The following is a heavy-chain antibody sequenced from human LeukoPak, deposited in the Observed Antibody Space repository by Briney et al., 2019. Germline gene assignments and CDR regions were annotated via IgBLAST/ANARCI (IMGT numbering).Heavy chain of an antibody. V-gene: IGHV4-30-4*01. CDR3: ARLGIAVAGTSYYYYGMDV. CDR2: VYYSGST. J-gene: IGHJ6*02. Sequence: SETLSLTCTVSGGSINSGDYHWSWIRQPPGKGLEWIGYVYYSGSTYYSPSLESRVIISVDTSKNQFSLKLSSVTAADTAVYYCARLGIAVAGTSYYYYGMDVWGQGTTVTASS. CDR1: GGSINSGDYH. D-gene: IGHD6-19*01.